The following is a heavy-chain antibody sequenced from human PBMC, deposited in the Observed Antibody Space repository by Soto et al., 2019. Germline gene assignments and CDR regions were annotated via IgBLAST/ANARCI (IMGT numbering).Heavy chain of an antibody. Sequence: GGSLRLSCAASGFTFSSYGMHWVRQAPGKGLEWVAVISYDGSNKYYADSVKGRFTISRDNSKNTLNLQMNALRVEDTAVYYCARAPHVGISTSWGQGTLVTVSS. CDR1: GFTFSSYG. CDR2: ISYDGSNK. D-gene: IGHD2-2*01. CDR3: ARAPHVGISTS. V-gene: IGHV3-30*03. J-gene: IGHJ4*02.